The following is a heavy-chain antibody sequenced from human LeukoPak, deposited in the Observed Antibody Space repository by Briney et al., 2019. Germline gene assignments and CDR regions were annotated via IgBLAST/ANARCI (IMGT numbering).Heavy chain of an antibody. CDR2: IYHSGST. CDR1: GYSISSGYY. J-gene: IGHJ4*02. V-gene: IGHV4-38-2*01. CDR3: ARQGSSFSDFAY. D-gene: IGHD2-15*01. Sequence: PSDTLSLACAVSGYSISSGYYWGWIRQPPGEGLEWIGSIYHSGSTYYNPSLKSRVTISVDTSKNQFSLKLSSVTAADTAVYYCARQGSSFSDFAYWGQGTLVTVSS.